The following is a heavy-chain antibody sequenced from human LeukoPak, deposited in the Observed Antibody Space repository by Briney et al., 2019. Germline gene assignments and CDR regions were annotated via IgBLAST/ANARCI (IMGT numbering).Heavy chain of an antibody. Sequence: SETLSLTCAVYGGSFSGYYWSWIRQPPGKGLEWIGEINHSGSTNYNPSLKSRDTISVDTSKNQFSLKLSSVTAADTAVYYCARVGPPRDYWGQGTLVTVSS. CDR1: GGSFSGYY. V-gene: IGHV4-34*01. J-gene: IGHJ4*02. CDR3: ARVGPPRDY. CDR2: INHSGST.